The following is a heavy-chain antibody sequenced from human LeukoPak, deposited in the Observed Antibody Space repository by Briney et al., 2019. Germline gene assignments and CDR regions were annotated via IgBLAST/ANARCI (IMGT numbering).Heavy chain of an antibody. CDR1: GFTFSSYA. Sequence: GGSLRLSCATSGFTFSSYAMSWVRQAPGKGLEWVSAISGSGGSTYYADSVKGRFTISRDNSKNTLYLQMNSLRADDTAVYYCARFAAGGSYYYYMDVWGKGTTVTVSS. CDR2: ISGSGGST. J-gene: IGHJ6*03. D-gene: IGHD3-10*01. CDR3: ARFAAGGSYYYYMDV. V-gene: IGHV3-23*01.